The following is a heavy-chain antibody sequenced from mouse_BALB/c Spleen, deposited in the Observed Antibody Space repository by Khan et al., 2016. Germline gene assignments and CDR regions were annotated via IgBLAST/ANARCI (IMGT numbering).Heavy chain of an antibody. D-gene: IGHD2-14*01. V-gene: IGHV5-6-3*01. CDR3: ARVRQPVDY. CDR2: INSNGGST. J-gene: IGHJ4*01. CDR1: GFTFSTYA. Sequence: EVELVESGGGLVQPGGSLKLSCAASGFTFSTYAMSWVRQTPDKRLELVATINSNGGSTYYPDNVKGRFHISRDNAKNTLYLQMSSLKSEATSLYYCARVRQPVDYWGQGTSVTVSS.